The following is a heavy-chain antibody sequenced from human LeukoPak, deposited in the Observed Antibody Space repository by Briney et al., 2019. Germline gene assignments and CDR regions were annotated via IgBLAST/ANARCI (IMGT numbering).Heavy chain of an antibody. J-gene: IGHJ4*02. D-gene: IGHD3-22*01. Sequence: GASVKVSCKASGSTFTDYYMHWVRQAPGQGLEWMGWINPNSGGTNYAQKFQGRVTMTRDMSTSTVYMELSSLRSEDTAVYYCARDRNRGSGYYGYWGQGTLVTVSS. CDR1: GSTFTDYY. V-gene: IGHV1-2*02. CDR3: ARDRNRGSGYYGY. CDR2: INPNSGGT.